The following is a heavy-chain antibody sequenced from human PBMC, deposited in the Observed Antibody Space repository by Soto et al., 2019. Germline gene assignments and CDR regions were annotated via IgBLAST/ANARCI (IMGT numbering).Heavy chain of an antibody. V-gene: IGHV3-7*04. CDR2: IKPDGSEK. CDR1: GFTFSSHW. CDR3: ARGNYYDSSGPFSDAFDI. J-gene: IGHJ3*02. Sequence: GGSLRLSCAASGFTFSSHWMSWVRQAPGKGLEWVANIKPDGSEKWYVDSVKGRFTISRDNAKNSLYLQMNSLRAEDTAVYYCARGNYYDSSGPFSDAFDIGGQGTMVTVSS. D-gene: IGHD3-22*01.